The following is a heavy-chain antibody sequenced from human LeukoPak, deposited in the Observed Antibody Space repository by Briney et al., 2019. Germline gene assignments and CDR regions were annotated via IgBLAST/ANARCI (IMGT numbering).Heavy chain of an antibody. J-gene: IGHJ4*02. V-gene: IGHV3-23*01. CDR3: AKRGVGSGSYPTYYFDY. CDR2: ISGSGSHT. CDR1: GFSFSGYA. Sequence: GGSLRLSCAASGFSFSGYAMSWVRQAPGKGLEWVSSISGSGSHTYHADSVKGRFTISRDNSKNTLYLQMNSLRAEDTAVYYCAKRGVGSGSYPTYYFDYWGQGNLVTVSS. D-gene: IGHD1-26*01.